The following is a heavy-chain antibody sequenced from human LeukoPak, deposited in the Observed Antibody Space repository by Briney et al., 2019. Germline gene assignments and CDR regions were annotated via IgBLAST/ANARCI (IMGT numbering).Heavy chain of an antibody. J-gene: IGHJ6*02. CDR3: VRIYCTSTSCYGDSYYGMDV. Sequence: SETLSLTCPVSARSIGSSSHSCAWIRQPPGKGLEWIGSISYSGSTYYNPSLKTRVTMSVDTSENQFSLKLSSVTAADSTVYYCVRIYCTSTSCYGDSYYGMDVWGQGTTVTVSS. D-gene: IGHD2-2*01. CDR2: ISYSGST. CDR1: ARSIGSSSHS. V-gene: IGHV4-39*01.